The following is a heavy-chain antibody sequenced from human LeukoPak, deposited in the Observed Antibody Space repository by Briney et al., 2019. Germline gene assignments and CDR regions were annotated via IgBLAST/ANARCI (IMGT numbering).Heavy chain of an antibody. CDR1: GSFFTSYW. V-gene: IGHV5-51*01. Sequence: GEALEISCEGSGSFFTSYWIGGGRQLPGKGLEWMGIIYPGDSDTRYSPSFQGQVTISADKSISTAYLQWSSLKASDTAMYYCATGRYCSGGSCRRNYFDYWGQGTLVTVSS. CDR3: ATGRYCSGGSCRRNYFDY. D-gene: IGHD2-15*01. J-gene: IGHJ4*02. CDR2: IYPGDSDT.